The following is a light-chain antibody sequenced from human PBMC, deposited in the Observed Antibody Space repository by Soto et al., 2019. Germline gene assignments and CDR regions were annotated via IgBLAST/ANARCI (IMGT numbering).Light chain of an antibody. Sequence: QSALTQPPSASGSLGQSVTISRTGTSSDVGAYNYVSWYQQHPGKAPKLMIYEVTRRPSGVPDRFSGSKSGNTASLNVSGLQAEDEADYYCCSYADNNDYVFGTGTKV. CDR1: SSDVGAYNY. V-gene: IGLV2-8*01. CDR2: EVT. CDR3: CSYADNNDYV. J-gene: IGLJ1*01.